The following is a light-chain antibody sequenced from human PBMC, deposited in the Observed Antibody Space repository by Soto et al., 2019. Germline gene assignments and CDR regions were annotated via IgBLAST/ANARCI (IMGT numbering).Light chain of an antibody. CDR3: CSYAGSSTYV. V-gene: IGLV2-14*01. J-gene: IGLJ1*01. CDR1: SSDVGGFNY. Sequence: QSVLTQPASVSGSPGQSITISCTGTSSDVGGFNYVSWYQQHPGKAPKLLIFDVYSRPSGISNRFSGSKSGNTASLTISGLQAEDEADYYCCSYAGSSTYVFGTGTKGTVL. CDR2: DVY.